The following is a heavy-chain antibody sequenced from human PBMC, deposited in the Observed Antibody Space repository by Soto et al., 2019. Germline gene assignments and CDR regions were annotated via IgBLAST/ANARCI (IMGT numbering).Heavy chain of an antibody. Sequence: TSVKVSCKASGYTFTSYYMHWVRQAPGQGLEWMGIINPSGGSTSYAQKFQGRVTMTRDTSTSTVYMELSSLRSEDTAVYYCARDPTVQMVYGSYYYYYYYMDVWGKGTTVTVSS. V-gene: IGHV1-46*01. CDR3: ARDPTVQMVYGSYYYYYYYMDV. J-gene: IGHJ6*03. CDR2: INPSGGST. D-gene: IGHD2-8*01. CDR1: GYTFTSYY.